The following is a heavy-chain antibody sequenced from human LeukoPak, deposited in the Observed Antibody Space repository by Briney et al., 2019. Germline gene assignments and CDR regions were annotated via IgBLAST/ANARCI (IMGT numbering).Heavy chain of an antibody. CDR3: AKDMSAYCGGDCYYDY. CDR1: GFTFSSYA. D-gene: IGHD2-21*02. J-gene: IGHJ4*02. Sequence: PGGSLRLSCAASGFTFSSYAMSWARQAPGKGLEWVSAISGSGGSTYYADSVKGRFTISRDNSKNTLYLQMNSLRAEDTAVYYCAKDMSAYCGGDCYYDYWGQGTLVTVSS. CDR2: ISGSGGST. V-gene: IGHV3-23*01.